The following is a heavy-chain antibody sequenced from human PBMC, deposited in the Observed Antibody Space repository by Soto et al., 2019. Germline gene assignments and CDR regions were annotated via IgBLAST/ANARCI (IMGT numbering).Heavy chain of an antibody. D-gene: IGHD6-6*01. Sequence: QVQLVESGGGVVQPGRSLRLSCAASGFTFSSYAMHWVRQAPGKGLEWVAVISYDGSNKYYADSVKGRFTISRDNSKNTLYLQMNSLRAEDTAVYYCARDSVPLAARRYYGMDVW. CDR3: ARDSVPLAARRYYGMDV. V-gene: IGHV3-30-3*01. CDR2: ISYDGSNK. CDR1: GFTFSSYA. J-gene: IGHJ6*01.